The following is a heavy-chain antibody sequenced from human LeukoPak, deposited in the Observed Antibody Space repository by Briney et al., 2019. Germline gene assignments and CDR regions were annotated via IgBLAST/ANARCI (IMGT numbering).Heavy chain of an antibody. J-gene: IGHJ4*02. CDR3: ARGSDDILTGYHFDY. V-gene: IGHV4-30-2*01. CDR1: GGSISSGGYS. D-gene: IGHD3-9*01. Sequence: SQTLSLTCAVSGGSISSGGYSWSWIRQPPGKGLEWIGYIYHSGSTYYNPSLKSRVTISVDRSKNQFSLKLSSVTAADTAVYYCARGSDDILTGYHFDYWGQGTLVTVPS. CDR2: IYHSGST.